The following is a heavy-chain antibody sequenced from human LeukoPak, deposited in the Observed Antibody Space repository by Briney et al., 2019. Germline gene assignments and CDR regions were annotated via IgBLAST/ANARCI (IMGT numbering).Heavy chain of an antibody. D-gene: IGHD1-1*01. CDR1: GGSINSRSYS. J-gene: IGHJ4*02. CDR2: INYRGNT. V-gene: IGHV4-39*07. Sequence: SSETLSLTCSVSGGSINSRSYSWTWIRQPPGKDLEWIGSINYRGNTYFNPSLKSRVSMSVDTSTNQFSLKLSSVTAADTAVYYCAKSNGAFDYWGQGTLVTVSS. CDR3: AKSNGAFDY.